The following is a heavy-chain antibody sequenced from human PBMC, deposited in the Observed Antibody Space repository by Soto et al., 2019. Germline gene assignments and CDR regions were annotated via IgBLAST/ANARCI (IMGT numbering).Heavy chain of an antibody. CDR1: GFTFSSYA. J-gene: IGHJ4*02. D-gene: IGHD2-2*01. V-gene: IGHV3-23*01. Sequence: GGSLRLSCAASGFTFSSYAMSWVRQAPGKGLEWVSAISGSGGSTYYADSVKGRFTISRDNSKNTLYLQMNSLRAEDTAVYYCANVIVVVPAAISSYWGQGTLVTVSS. CDR3: ANVIVVVPAAISSY. CDR2: ISGSGGST.